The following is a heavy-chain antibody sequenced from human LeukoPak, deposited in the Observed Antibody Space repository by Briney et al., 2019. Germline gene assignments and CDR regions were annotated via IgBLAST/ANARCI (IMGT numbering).Heavy chain of an antibody. CDR3: ARDVLAAGATGTFDI. CDR1: GFTVSSNY. V-gene: IGHV3-53*01. CDR2: IYSGGST. Sequence: GGSLRLSCAASGFTVSSNYMSWVRQAPGKGLEWVSVIYSGGSTYYADSVKGRFTISRDNSKNTLYLQMNSLRTEDTAVYYCARDVLAAGATGTFDIRGQGTMVTVSS. J-gene: IGHJ3*02. D-gene: IGHD1-14*01.